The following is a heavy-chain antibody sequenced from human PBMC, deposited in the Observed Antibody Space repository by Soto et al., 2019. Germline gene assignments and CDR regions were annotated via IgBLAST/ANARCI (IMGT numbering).Heavy chain of an antibody. CDR1: GFSLSTSGMC. CDR3: ARTRSYMVLVPAANNYYYYGMDV. CDR2: IDWDDDK. V-gene: IGHV2-70*11. Sequence: SGPTLVNPTQTLTLTCTFSGFSLSTSGMCVSWIRQPPGKALEWLARIDWDDDKYYSTSLKTRLTISKDTSKNQVVLTMTNMDPVDTATYYCARTRSYMVLVPAANNYYYYGMDVWGQGTTGTVS. D-gene: IGHD2-2*01. J-gene: IGHJ6*02.